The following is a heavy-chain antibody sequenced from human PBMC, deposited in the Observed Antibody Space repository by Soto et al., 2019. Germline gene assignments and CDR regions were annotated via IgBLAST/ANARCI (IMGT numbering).Heavy chain of an antibody. Sequence: KPSETLSLTCSVSGSSISSSSYYWGWIRQPPGKGLEWIGSIFHNGATYYNPSLNSRVTISVDTSKNQFSLKVSSVTAADTAVYYCARLPRTTMVRVDYWGQGTLVTVSS. J-gene: IGHJ4*02. CDR2: IFHNGAT. CDR1: GSSISSSSYY. V-gene: IGHV4-39*01. D-gene: IGHD3-10*01. CDR3: ARLPRTTMVRVDY.